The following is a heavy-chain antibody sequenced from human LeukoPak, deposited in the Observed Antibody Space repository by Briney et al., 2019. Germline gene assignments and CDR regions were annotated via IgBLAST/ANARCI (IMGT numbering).Heavy chain of an antibody. CDR2: ISYDGGQT. V-gene: IGHV3-30*18. CDR3: AKYANWFGGPYHGMYV. J-gene: IGHJ6*02. D-gene: IGHD3-10*01. Sequence: GGCLRLSCAASGVTLCDYGMHWVCEAPGKGLECVAVISYDGGQTDYADSAKGRFTISRDNSKSTLFLQMNGLRVEDTGVYYCAKYANWFGGPYHGMYVWGQGTTVTVSS. CDR1: GVTLCDYG.